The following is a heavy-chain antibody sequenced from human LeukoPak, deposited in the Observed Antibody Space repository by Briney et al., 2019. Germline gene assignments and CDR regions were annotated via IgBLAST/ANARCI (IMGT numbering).Heavy chain of an antibody. J-gene: IGHJ3*02. CDR1: GYTFTSYA. V-gene: IGHV1-3*01. D-gene: IGHD3-10*01. CDR2: INAGNGNT. CDR3: ATNPTLPRALWFGESEHPPDAFDI. Sequence: ASVKVSCKASGYTFTSYAMHWVRQAPGQRLEWMGWINAGNGNTKYAQKLQGRVTMTTDTSTSTAYMELRSLRSDDTAVYYCATNPTLPRALWFGESEHPPDAFDIWGQGTMVTVSS.